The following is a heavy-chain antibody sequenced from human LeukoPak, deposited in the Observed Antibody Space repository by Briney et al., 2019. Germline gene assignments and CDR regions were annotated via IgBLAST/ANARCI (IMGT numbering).Heavy chain of an antibody. V-gene: IGHV3-23*01. CDR1: GFTFSSYA. J-gene: IGHJ4*02. CDR2: ISGSGDNT. D-gene: IGHD3-22*01. CDR3: AKQRDYYDSSGYYRGYYFDY. Sequence: GGSLRLSCAASGFTFSSYAMSWVRQVPGKGLEWVSVISGSGDNTYYADSVKGRFTVSRDNPKNTLYLQMNSLRAEDTAVYYCAKQRDYYDSSGYYRGYYFDYWGQGTLVTVSS.